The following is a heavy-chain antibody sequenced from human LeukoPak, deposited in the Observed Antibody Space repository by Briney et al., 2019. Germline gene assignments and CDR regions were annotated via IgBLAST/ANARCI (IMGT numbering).Heavy chain of an antibody. Sequence: ASVKVSCKASGYTFTSYDINWVRQAPGKGLEWMGGFDPEDGETIYAQKFQGRVTMTEDTSTDTAYMELSSLRSEDTAVYYCATDRGNYFDYWGQGTLVTVSS. D-gene: IGHD5-24*01. CDR3: ATDRGNYFDY. CDR2: FDPEDGET. J-gene: IGHJ4*02. V-gene: IGHV1-24*01. CDR1: GYTFTSYD.